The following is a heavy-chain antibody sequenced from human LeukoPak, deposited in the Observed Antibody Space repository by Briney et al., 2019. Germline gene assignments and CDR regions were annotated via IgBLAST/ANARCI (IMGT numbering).Heavy chain of an antibody. CDR3: AKDSLYDSSGYYLTANFDY. Sequence: GGTLRLSCAASGFTFSSYGMSWVRQAPGKGLEWVSAISGSGGSTYYADSVKGRFTISRDNSKNTLYLQMNSLRAEDTAVYYCAKDSLYDSSGYYLTANFDYWGQGTLVTVSS. CDR2: ISGSGGST. V-gene: IGHV3-23*01. J-gene: IGHJ4*02. D-gene: IGHD3-22*01. CDR1: GFTFSSYG.